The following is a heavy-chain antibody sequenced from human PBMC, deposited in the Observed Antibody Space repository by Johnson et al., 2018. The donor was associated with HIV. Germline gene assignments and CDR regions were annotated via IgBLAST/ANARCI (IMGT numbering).Heavy chain of an antibody. Sequence: VQLVESGGGLVQPGGSLRLSCAASGFTFSNAWMSWVRQAPGQGLEWVSVIYSGGGAYYTDSVKGRFTISRDNAKNSLYLQMNSLRAEDTALYYCARGGLGYQNIHDPFDVWGQ. CDR3: ARGGLGYQNIHDPFDV. CDR1: GFTFSNAW. V-gene: IGHV3-66*01. D-gene: IGHD3-16*02. CDR2: IYSGGGA. J-gene: IGHJ3*01.